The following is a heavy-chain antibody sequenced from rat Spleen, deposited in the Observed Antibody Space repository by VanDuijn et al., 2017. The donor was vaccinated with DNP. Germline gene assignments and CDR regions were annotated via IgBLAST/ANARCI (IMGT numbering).Heavy chain of an antibody. CDR3: ASWAPIAPLSTSNY. Sequence: EVQLVESGGGLVQPGRSLKLSCAASGFSFSGFYMAWVRQAPKKGLQWVATISSDGYAPYYGDSVKGRFAISRDNAENTVYLQMSSLRSEDTATYYCASWAPIAPLSTSNYWGQGVMVTVSS. J-gene: IGHJ2*01. V-gene: IGHV5-7*01. CDR2: ISSDGYAP. CDR1: GFSFSGFY. D-gene: IGHD1-2*01.